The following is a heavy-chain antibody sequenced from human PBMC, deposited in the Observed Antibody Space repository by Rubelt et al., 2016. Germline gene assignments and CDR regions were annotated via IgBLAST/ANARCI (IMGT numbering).Heavy chain of an antibody. V-gene: IGHV4-59*01. D-gene: IGHD2-2*01. CDR3: ARGPLCSGTSCHYSFDY. CDR1: GGSISGYY. J-gene: IGHJ4*02. Sequence: QVHLQESGPGLVKPSETLSLTCTVSGGSISGYYWSWIRQPPGKGLECIGYIYYSGSTNYNPSLKSRVTISVDTSTNQFSLKLGSVTAADTAVYYCARGPLCSGTSCHYSFDYWGQGTLVTVSS. CDR2: IYYSGST.